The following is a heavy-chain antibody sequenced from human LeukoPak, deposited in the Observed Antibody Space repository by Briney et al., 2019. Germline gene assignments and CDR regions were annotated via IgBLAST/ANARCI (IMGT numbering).Heavy chain of an antibody. J-gene: IGHJ4*02. D-gene: IGHD6-6*01. CDR2: IYTSGST. V-gene: IGHV4-4*07. CDR1: GVSISSYY. Sequence: SETLSLTSTVSGVSISSYYWSWIRQPAGKGLEWIGRIYTSGSTNYNPSLKSRVTMSVDTSKNQFSLKLSSVTAADTAVYYCARGSIAARPYYFDYWGQGTLVTVSS. CDR3: ARGSIAARPYYFDY.